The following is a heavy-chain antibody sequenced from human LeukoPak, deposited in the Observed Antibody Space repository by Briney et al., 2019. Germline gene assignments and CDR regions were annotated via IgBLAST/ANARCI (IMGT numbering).Heavy chain of an antibody. CDR3: AREYDAFDI. Sequence: GGSLRLSCAASGFSFANSVISWIRQAPGKGPEWVSAISGSGGSTYYADSVKGRFTISRDNSKNTLYLQMNSLRAEDTAVYYCAREYDAFDIWGQGTMVIVSS. J-gene: IGHJ3*02. CDR2: ISGSGGST. V-gene: IGHV3-23*01. CDR1: GFSFANSV.